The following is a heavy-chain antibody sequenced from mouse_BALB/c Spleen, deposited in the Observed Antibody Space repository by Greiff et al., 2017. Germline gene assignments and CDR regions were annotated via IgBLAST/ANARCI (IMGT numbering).Heavy chain of an antibody. V-gene: IGHV1-7*01. CDR1: GYTFTSYW. CDR2: INPSTGYT. CDR3: ARRDDFDY. J-gene: IGHJ2*01. Sequence: QVQLQQSGAELAKPGASVKMSCKASGYTFTSYWMHWVKQRPGQGLEWIGYINPSTGYTEYNQKFKDKATLTADKSSSTAYMQLSSLTSEDSAVYYCARRDDFDYWGQGTTLTVSS. D-gene: IGHD3-3*01.